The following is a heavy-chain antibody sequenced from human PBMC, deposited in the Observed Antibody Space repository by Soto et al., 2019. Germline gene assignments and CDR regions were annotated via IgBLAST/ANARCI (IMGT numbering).Heavy chain of an antibody. CDR2: FDPEDGET. D-gene: IGHD3-9*01. Sequence: ASVKVSCKVSGYTLTELSMHWVRQAPGKGLEWMGGFDPEDGETIYAQKFQGRVTMTEDTSTDTAYMELSSLRSEDTAVYYCATGPLVRYFDWLPPTDYWGPGTLVTVSS. V-gene: IGHV1-24*01. CDR1: GYTLTELS. J-gene: IGHJ4*02. CDR3: ATGPLVRYFDWLPPTDY.